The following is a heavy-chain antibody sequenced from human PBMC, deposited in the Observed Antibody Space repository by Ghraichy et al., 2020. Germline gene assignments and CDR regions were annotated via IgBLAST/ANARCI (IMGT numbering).Heavy chain of an antibody. CDR3: ARPAREGFDY. J-gene: IGHJ4*02. V-gene: IGHV4-34*01. CDR2: INHSGST. CDR1: GGSFSGYY. Sequence: SETLSLTCAVYGGSFSGYYWSWIRQPPGKGLEWIGEINHSGSTNYNPSLKSRVTISVDTSKNQFSLKLSSVTAADTAVYYCARPAREGFDYWGQGTLVTVSS.